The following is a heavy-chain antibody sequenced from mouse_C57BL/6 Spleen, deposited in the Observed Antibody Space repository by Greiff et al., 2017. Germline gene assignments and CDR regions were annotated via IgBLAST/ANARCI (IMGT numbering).Heavy chain of an antibody. CDR2: ISSGSSTL. CDR3: ARTYYGSSYYFDV. D-gene: IGHD1-1*01. CDR1: GFTFSDYG. J-gene: IGHJ1*03. Sequence: EVKLMESGGGLVKPGGSLKLSCAASGFTFSDYGMHWVRQAPEKGLAWVAYISSGSSTLYYADTVKGRFTISRDNAKNTLFLQMTSLRSEDTAMYDCARTYYGSSYYFDVWGTGTTVTVSS. V-gene: IGHV5-17*01.